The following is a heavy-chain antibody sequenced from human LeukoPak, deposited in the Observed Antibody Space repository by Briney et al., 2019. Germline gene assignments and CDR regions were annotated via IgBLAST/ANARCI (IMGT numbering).Heavy chain of an antibody. V-gene: IGHV3-30-3*01. Sequence: GRSLRLSCAASGFTFSSYAMHWVRQAPGKGLEWVAVISYDGSNKYYADSVKGRFTISRDNSKNMLYLQMNSLSAEDTAVYYCVGDFDYWGRGTLVTVSS. CDR2: ISYDGSNK. J-gene: IGHJ4*02. CDR3: VGDFDY. CDR1: GFTFSSYA.